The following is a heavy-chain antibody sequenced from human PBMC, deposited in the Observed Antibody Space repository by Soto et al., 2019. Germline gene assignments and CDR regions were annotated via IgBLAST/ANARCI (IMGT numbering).Heavy chain of an antibody. CDR2: ISSSSSYI. CDR3: ARGLIAVAGTLDY. Sequence: ESGGGLVKPGGSLRLSCAASGFTFSSYSMNWVRQAPGKGLEWVSSISSSSSYIYYADSVKGRFTISRDNAKNSLYLQMNSLRAEDTAVYYCARGLIAVAGTLDYWGQGTLVTVSS. D-gene: IGHD6-19*01. V-gene: IGHV3-21*01. CDR1: GFTFSSYS. J-gene: IGHJ4*02.